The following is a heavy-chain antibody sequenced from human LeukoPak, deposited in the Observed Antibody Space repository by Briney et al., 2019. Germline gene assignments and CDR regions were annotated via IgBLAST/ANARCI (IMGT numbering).Heavy chain of an antibody. V-gene: IGHV3-53*04. D-gene: IGHD1-26*01. CDR3: QWELLDN. CDR2: IYNDXXT. J-gene: IGHJ4*02. CDR1: GFTFXXXX. Sequence: DPGGSLRLSXSAXGFTFXXXXXXXXXQXPGXGLXXVSFIYNDXXTXYAXSVXXXXXXXRXXSKNMLYLQMNSLRPEDTAVYYCQWELLDNWGQGTLVTVSS.